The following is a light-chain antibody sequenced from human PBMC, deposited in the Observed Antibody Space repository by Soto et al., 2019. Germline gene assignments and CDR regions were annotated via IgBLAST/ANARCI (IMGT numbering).Light chain of an antibody. CDR3: QQYDNLLTWT. V-gene: IGKV1-33*01. CDR1: QDISNY. Sequence: DIQMTQSPSSLSGSVGDRFTVTCHASQDISNYLNWYQQKPGKAPKLLIYDASNLETGVPSRFSGSGSGTDFTFTISSLQPEDIATYYCQQYDNLLTWTFGQGTKVDIK. CDR2: DAS. J-gene: IGKJ1*01.